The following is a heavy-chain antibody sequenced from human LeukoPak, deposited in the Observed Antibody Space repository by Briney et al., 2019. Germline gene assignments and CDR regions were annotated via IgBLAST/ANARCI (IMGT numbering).Heavy chain of an antibody. D-gene: IGHD3-3*01. CDR1: GYTFTNYN. Sequence: ASVKVSCKASGYTFTNYNINWVRQAPGQGLEWLGWMNPNGGDTGYAQQFQGRVTISRNTSISTAYMELSSLSSEDTAVYYCARAYYFGNDYYYYYMDVWGKGTTVTVSS. J-gene: IGHJ6*03. CDR3: ARAYYFGNDYYYYYMDV. CDR2: MNPNGGDT. V-gene: IGHV1-8*03.